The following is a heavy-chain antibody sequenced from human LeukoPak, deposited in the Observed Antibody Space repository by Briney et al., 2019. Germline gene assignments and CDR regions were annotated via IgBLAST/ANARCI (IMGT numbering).Heavy chain of an antibody. CDR2: FDPEGGET. CDR1: GYTLTELS. V-gene: IGHV1-24*01. J-gene: IGHJ6*03. CDR3: ATFSSRLRGYYYYMDV. Sequence: ASVKVSCKVSGYTLTELSMHWVRQAPGKGLEWMGGFDPEGGETIYAQKFQGRVTMTEDTSTDTAYMELSSLRSEDTAVYYCATFSSRLRGYYYYMDVWGKGTTVTVSS.